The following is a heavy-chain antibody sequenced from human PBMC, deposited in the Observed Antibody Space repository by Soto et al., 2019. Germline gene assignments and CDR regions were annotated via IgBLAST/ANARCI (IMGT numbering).Heavy chain of an antibody. D-gene: IGHD3-9*01. Sequence: SESLSLTCTVSGCSVSSGCYYWSWLRQPPGKGREWSGNIYYTESTNYNTSLKSRDTISVDTSKNQFSLKLSSVTAADTAVYYCARGQSLGYYDILTGYYRKPYYYYGMDVWGQGTTVTVSS. J-gene: IGHJ6*02. CDR2: IYYTEST. V-gene: IGHV4-61*01. CDR1: GCSVSSGCYY. CDR3: ARGQSLGYYDILTGYYRKPYYYYGMDV.